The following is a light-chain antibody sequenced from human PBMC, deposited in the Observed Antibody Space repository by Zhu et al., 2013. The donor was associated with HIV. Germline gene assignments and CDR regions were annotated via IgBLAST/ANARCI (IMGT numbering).Light chain of an antibody. J-gene: IGLJ3*02. V-gene: IGLV2-14*01. Sequence: QSALTQPPSASGSPGQSVTISCTGTSSDVGGYNFVSWYQQHPGKAPKLMIYEVSNRPSGVSNRFSGSKSANTASLTISGLKTEDEADYYCQSYDSSILVFGGGTKLTVL. CDR2: EVS. CDR1: SSDVGGYNF. CDR3: QSYDSSILV.